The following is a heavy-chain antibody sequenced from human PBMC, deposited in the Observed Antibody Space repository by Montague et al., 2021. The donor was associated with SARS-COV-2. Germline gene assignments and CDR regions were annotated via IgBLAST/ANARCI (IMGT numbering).Heavy chain of an antibody. CDR3: ATLSRRTAAGTRDYFGLDV. D-gene: IGHD6-13*01. CDR2: IFHSGTI. Sequence: SETLSLTCRVSGDSISTSTWWSWVRQTPGKGLEWIGDIFHSGTINYNPSLKSRVSISVDKSNNRFSLMLSSLIAAATAVYYCATLSRRTAAGTRDYFGLDVWGQGTAVVVSS. CDR1: GDSISTSTW. V-gene: IGHV4-4*02. J-gene: IGHJ6*02.